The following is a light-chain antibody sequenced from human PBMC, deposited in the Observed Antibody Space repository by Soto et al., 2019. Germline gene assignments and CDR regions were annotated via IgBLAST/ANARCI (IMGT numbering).Light chain of an antibody. CDR3: QQYNNWPPIT. V-gene: IGKV3D-15*01. J-gene: IGKJ5*01. CDR1: QIVSSN. Sequence: ETVLTQSPGTLSLSPGERATISCRASQIVSSNLAWYQQKPGQAPRHLIYGASTRATGIPARFSGSGSGTEFTLTISSLQSEDFAVYYCQQYNNWPPITFGQGTRLEIK. CDR2: GAS.